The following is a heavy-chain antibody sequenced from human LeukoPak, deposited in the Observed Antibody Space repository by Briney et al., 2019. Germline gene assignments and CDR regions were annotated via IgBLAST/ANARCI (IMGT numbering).Heavy chain of an antibody. CDR1: GFTFSSYG. J-gene: IGHJ4*02. Sequence: GGSLRLSCAASGFTFSSYGMHRVRQAPGKGLEWVGRIKSKTDGGTTDYAAPVKGRFTVSRDDSKNTLYLQMNGLKIEDTAVYYCITGYGYLRFGGRGQGTLVTVSS. CDR3: ITGYGYLRFGG. V-gene: IGHV3-15*01. CDR2: IKSKTDGGTT. D-gene: IGHD3-16*01.